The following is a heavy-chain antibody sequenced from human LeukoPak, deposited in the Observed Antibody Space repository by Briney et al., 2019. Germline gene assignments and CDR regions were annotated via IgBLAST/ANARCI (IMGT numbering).Heavy chain of an antibody. J-gene: IGHJ4*02. CDR3: AKDGLRGYYYDSTVYFDY. CDR2: ISGSGGST. V-gene: IGHV3-23*01. CDR1: GFTFSSYA. Sequence: PGGSLRLSCAASGFTFSSYAVSWVRQAPGKGLEWVSAISGSGGSTYYADSVKGRFTISRDNSKNTLYLQMNSLRAEDTAVCYCAKDGLRGYYYDSTVYFDYWGQGTLVTVSS. D-gene: IGHD3-22*01.